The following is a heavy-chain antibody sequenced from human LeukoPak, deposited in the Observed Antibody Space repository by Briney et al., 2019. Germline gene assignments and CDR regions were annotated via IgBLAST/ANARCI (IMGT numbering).Heavy chain of an antibody. CDR1: GGSISSYY. Sequence: SETLSLTCTVSGGSISSYYWNWIRQPPGKGLEWIGYIYYSGSTNYNPSLNSRVTISVDTSKNQFSLKLSSVTAAGTAVYYCARSIAVAGTGIDYWGQGTLVAVSS. CDR3: ARSIAVAGTGIDY. CDR2: IYYSGST. V-gene: IGHV4-59*01. D-gene: IGHD6-19*01. J-gene: IGHJ4*02.